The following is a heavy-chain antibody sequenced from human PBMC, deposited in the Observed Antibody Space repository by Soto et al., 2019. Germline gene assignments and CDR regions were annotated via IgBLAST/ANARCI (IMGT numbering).Heavy chain of an antibody. CDR2: IIPIVGTP. V-gene: IGHV1-69*13. D-gene: IGHD6-6*01. CDR3: AREYSSSSGRFNN. Sequence: ASVKVSCKASGGSFSSYAISWVRQAPGQGLEWMGGIIPIVGTPSYAQKFQGRVTITADESTSTAYMELSCLRPEDTAVYFCAREYSSSSGRFNNWGQGTLVTVSS. CDR1: GGSFSSYA. J-gene: IGHJ4*02.